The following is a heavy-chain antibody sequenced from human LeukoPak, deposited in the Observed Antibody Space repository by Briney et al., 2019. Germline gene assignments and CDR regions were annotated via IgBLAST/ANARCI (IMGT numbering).Heavy chain of an antibody. CDR2: INAGNGNT. D-gene: IGHD3-3*01. J-gene: IGHJ4*02. CDR3: AASPKLIGVVPAAWG. V-gene: IGHV1-3*01. Sequence: ASVKVSCKASGYTFTGYVMHWVRQAPGQRLEWMGWINAGNGNTKYSQKLQGRVTITRDTSASTAYMELSSLRSEDTAVYYCAASPKLIGVVPAAWGWGQGTLVTVSS. CDR1: GYTFTGYV.